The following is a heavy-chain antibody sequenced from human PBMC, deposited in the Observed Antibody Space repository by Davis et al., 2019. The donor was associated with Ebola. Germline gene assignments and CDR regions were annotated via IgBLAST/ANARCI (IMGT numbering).Heavy chain of an antibody. D-gene: IGHD3/OR15-3a*01. CDR1: GDSISSDDHY. Sequence: ETLSLTCTVSGDSISSDDHYWSWVRQAPGKGLEWVSTLGTSADTYYADSVKGRFTISRDNAKNTLYLQMNSLRVEDTAVYYCARGGNLGWGYYYAMDVWGKGTTVTVSS. J-gene: IGHJ6*04. V-gene: IGHV3-53*01. CDR3: ARGGNLGWGYYYAMDV. CDR2: LGTSADT.